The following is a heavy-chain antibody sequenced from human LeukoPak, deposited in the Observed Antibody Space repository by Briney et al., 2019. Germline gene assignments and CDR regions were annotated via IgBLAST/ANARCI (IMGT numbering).Heavy chain of an antibody. CDR1: GGSISSGSYY. CDR3: ARENIVVVPAAIEVEGVFDY. V-gene: IGHV4-61*02. J-gene: IGHJ4*02. D-gene: IGHD2-2*01. CDR2: IYTSGST. Sequence: SQTLSLTCTVSGGSISSGSYYWSWIRQPPGKGLEWIGRIYTSGSTNYNPSLKSRVTISVDTPKNQFSLKLSSVTAADTAVYYCARENIVVVPAAIEVEGVFDYWGQGTLVTVSS.